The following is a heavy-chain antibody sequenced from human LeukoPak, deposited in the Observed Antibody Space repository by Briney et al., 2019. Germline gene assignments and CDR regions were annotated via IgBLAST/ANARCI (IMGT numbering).Heavy chain of an antibody. J-gene: IGHJ6*03. CDR3: AKLVDYCEGRTCFTTYYYTDI. Sequence: GGSLRLSCAVSGLTFSISGMHWVRQAPGKGLEWVTFIRDDGSSEYYADSVKGRFTVSRDHSKNTPYLQMDSLTLEDTAVYYCAKLVDYCEGRTCFTTYYYTDIWGKGTTVTVSS. CDR2: IRDDGSSE. D-gene: IGHD4/OR15-4a*01. V-gene: IGHV3-30*02. CDR1: GLTFSISG.